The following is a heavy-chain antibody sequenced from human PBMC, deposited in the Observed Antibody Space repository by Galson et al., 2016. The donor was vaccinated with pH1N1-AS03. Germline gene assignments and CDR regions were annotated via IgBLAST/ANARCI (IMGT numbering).Heavy chain of an antibody. V-gene: IGHV2-5*02. J-gene: IGHJ5*02. Sequence: PALVKPTQTLTLACTFSGFSLSTPGVGVGWIRQPPGKALEWLALIYWDDDWRYSPSLRNRLTITKDTSKSQVVLTMTNMDPVDTATYFVARAYYGDFADWFDPWGQGTLGTVSS. D-gene: IGHD4-17*01. CDR1: GFSLSTPGVG. CDR2: IYWDDDW. CDR3: ARAYYGDFADWFDP.